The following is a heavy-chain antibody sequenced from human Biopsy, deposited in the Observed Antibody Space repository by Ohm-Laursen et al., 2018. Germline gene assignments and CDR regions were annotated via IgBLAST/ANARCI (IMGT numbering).Heavy chain of an antibody. CDR2: IWYDGSNK. CDR3: AKPADSYGSEFYFDY. Sequence: SLRLSCTASGFTFSSYGMHWVRQAPGKGLEWVAAIWYDGSNKNYADSMKGRFTISRDNSKNTLYLRMNSLRAEDTAVYYCAKPADSYGSEFYFDYWGQGTLVTVSS. CDR1: GFTFSSYG. J-gene: IGHJ4*02. V-gene: IGHV3-33*06. D-gene: IGHD4-17*01.